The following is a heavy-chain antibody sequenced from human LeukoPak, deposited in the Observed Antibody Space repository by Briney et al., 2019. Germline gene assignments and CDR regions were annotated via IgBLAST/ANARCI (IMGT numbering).Heavy chain of an antibody. CDR2: IYPGDSDT. V-gene: IGHV5-51*01. J-gene: IGHJ5*02. D-gene: IGHD3-22*01. CDR1: GYSFTSYW. Sequence: GESLKISCKGSGYSFTSYWIGWVRQMPGKGLEWMGIIYPGDSDTRYSPSFQGQVTISADKSISTAYLQWSSLKASDTAMYYCATSSYYDSCGPLGWFDPWGQGTLVTVSS. CDR3: ATSSYYDSCGPLGWFDP.